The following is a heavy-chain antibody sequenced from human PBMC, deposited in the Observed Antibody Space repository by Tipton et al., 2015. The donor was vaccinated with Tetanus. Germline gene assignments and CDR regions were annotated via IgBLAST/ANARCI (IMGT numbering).Heavy chain of an antibody. Sequence: SLRLSCAASGFTFRSYGMHWVRQAPGKGLEWVALIWYDGSNKNYADSVKGRFTISRDNSKDTLYLQMHSLRVEDTAVYYCAKEIRPNDSWGQGTLVTVSS. CDR1: GFTFRSYG. CDR2: IWYDGSNK. J-gene: IGHJ4*02. CDR3: AKEIRPNDS. D-gene: IGHD3-16*01. V-gene: IGHV3-33*06.